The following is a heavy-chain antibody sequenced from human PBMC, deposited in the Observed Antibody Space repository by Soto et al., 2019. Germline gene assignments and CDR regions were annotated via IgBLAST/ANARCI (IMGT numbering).Heavy chain of an antibody. CDR3: ARGSSSWYGGLSYFDY. Sequence: QVQLQESGPGLVKPSGTLSLTCAVSGGSISSSNWWSWVRQPPGKGLEWIGEIYHSGSTNYNPSLKSRVNISVDKSKNQFSLKLSSVTAADTAVYYCARGSSSWYGGLSYFDYWGQGTLVTVSS. J-gene: IGHJ4*02. V-gene: IGHV4-4*02. CDR1: GGSISSSNW. CDR2: IYHSGST. D-gene: IGHD6-13*01.